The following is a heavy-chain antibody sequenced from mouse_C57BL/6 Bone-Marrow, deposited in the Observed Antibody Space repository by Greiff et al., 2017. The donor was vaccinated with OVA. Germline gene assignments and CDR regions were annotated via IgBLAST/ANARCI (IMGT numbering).Heavy chain of an antibody. J-gene: IGHJ4*01. Sequence: VQLQQPGAELVMPGASVKLSCKASGYTFTSYWMHWVKQRPGQGLEWIGEIDPSDSYTNYNQKFKGKSTLPVDKSSSTAYMQLSSLTSEDSAVYYCARGLRLPYYYAMDYWGQGTSVTVSS. CDR2: IDPSDSYT. D-gene: IGHD3-2*02. CDR3: ARGLRLPYYYAMDY. V-gene: IGHV1-69*01. CDR1: GYTFTSYW.